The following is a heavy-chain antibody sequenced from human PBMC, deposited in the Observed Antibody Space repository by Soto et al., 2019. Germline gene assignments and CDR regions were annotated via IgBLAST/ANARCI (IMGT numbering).Heavy chain of an antibody. Sequence: GGSLRLSCAASGFTFSSYAMSWVRQAPGKGLEWVSAISGSGGSTYYADSVKGRFTISRDNSKNTLYLQMNSLRAEDTAVYYCAKRETGGWYGSGAFDIWGQGTMVTVSS. V-gene: IGHV3-23*01. J-gene: IGHJ3*02. D-gene: IGHD6-19*01. CDR3: AKRETGGWYGSGAFDI. CDR2: ISGSGGST. CDR1: GFTFSSYA.